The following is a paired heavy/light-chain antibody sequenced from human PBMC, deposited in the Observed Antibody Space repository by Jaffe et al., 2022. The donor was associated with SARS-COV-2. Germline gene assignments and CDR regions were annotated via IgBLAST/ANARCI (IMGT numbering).Light chain of an antibody. J-gene: IGKJ3*01. V-gene: IGKV1-9*01. CDR2: AAS. Sequence: DIQLTQSPSFLSASVGDRVTITCRASQGISSYLAWYQQKPGKAPKLLIYAASTLQSGVPSRFSGSGSGTEFTLTISSLQPEDFATYYCQQLNSYPRTFGPGTKVDIK. CDR1: QGISSY. CDR3: QQLNSYPRT.
Heavy chain of an antibody. Sequence: QVQLQESGPGLVKPSQTLSLTCTVSGGSISSGGYYWSWIRQHPGKGLEWIGYIYYSGSTYYNPSLKSRVTISVDTSKNQFSLKLSSVTAADTAVYYCARVAISLDYGGNHYYYGMDVWGQGTTVTVSS. CDR3: ARVAISLDYGGNHYYYGMDV. D-gene: IGHD4-17*01. V-gene: IGHV4-31*03. CDR2: IYYSGST. J-gene: IGHJ6*02. CDR1: GGSISSGGYY.